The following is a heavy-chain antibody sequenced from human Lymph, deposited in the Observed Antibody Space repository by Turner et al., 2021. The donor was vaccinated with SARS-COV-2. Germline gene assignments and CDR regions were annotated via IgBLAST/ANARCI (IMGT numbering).Heavy chain of an antibody. CDR3: ARMGSSSWYFDY. Sequence: EVQLVESGGGLVKPGGSLRLYCAASGFTFSYYWMSWVRQAPGKRLEWVANIKQDGSEKYYVDSVKGRFTISRDNAKNSLFLQMNSLRAEDTAVYYCARMGSSSWYFDYWGQGTLVTVSS. CDR1: GFTFSYYW. CDR2: IKQDGSEK. V-gene: IGHV3-7*01. D-gene: IGHD1-26*01. J-gene: IGHJ4*02.